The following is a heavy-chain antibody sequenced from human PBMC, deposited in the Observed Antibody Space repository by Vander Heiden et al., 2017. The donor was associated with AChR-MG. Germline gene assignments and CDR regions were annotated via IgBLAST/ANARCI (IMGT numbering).Heavy chain of an antibody. CDR1: GFSFSEFA. Sequence: QVQLVESGGGVVQPGTSLRLYCVASGFSFSEFAIHWVRQAPDKGLEWVAFISYDGSSKYYVDSVKGRFTISRDNSKNTVFLQMNSMRAEDTAVYYCARPPHYYGSGSYGMNVWGQGTTVTVSS. D-gene: IGHD3-10*01. CDR3: ARPPHYYGSGSYGMNV. J-gene: IGHJ6*02. V-gene: IGHV3-30*03. CDR2: ISYDGSSK.